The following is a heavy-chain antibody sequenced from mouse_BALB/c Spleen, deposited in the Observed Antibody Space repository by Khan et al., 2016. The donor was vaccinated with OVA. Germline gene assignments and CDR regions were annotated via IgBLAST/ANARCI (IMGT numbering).Heavy chain of an antibody. J-gene: IGHJ2*01. Sequence: QVQLQQSGAELAKPGASVKMSCKASGYTFSTYWIHWVKQRPGQGLEWIGYINPSSGYTYYNQRFNDKATLTADKSSSTAYMQLRSLTSEDSAVYYCARDRIDYWGQGTTLTVSS. CDR3: ARDRIDY. CDR2: INPSSGYT. CDR1: GYTFSTYW. V-gene: IGHV1-7*01.